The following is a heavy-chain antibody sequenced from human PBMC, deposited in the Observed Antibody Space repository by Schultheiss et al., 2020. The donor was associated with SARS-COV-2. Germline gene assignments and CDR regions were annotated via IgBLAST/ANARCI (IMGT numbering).Heavy chain of an antibody. CDR3: ASQRYYYDSSGPFDY. V-gene: IGHV4-38-2*01. CDR2: IYHSGST. Sequence: SQTLSLTCAVYGGSFSGYYWGWIRQPPGKGLEWIGSIYHSGSTYYNPSLKSRVTISVDTSKNQFSLKLSSVTAADTAVYYCASQRYYYDSSGPFDYWGQGTLVTVSS. CDR1: GGSFSGYY. J-gene: IGHJ4*02. D-gene: IGHD3-22*01.